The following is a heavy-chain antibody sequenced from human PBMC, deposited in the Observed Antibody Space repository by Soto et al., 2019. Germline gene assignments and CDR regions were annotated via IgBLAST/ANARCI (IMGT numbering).Heavy chain of an antibody. J-gene: IGHJ6*02. Sequence: SETLSLTCPVSGGSISSSSYYWGWIRQHPGKRLEWIGSIYYSGSTYYNPSLKSRVTISVDTAKNQFSLKLSSVTAADTAVYYCARQEGSSGWYDYYYYYGMDVWGQGTTVTVSS. CDR1: GGSISSSSYY. V-gene: IGHV4-39*01. CDR3: ARQEGSSGWYDYYYYYGMDV. CDR2: IYYSGST. D-gene: IGHD6-19*01.